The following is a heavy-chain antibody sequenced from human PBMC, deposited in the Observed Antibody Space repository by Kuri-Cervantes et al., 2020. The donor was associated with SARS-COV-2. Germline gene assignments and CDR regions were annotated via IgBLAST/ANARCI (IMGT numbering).Heavy chain of an antibody. CDR3: ARLGTRGYSYGYPLGAFDI. CDR1: GYTFTGYY. CDR2: INPSGGST. V-gene: IGHV1-46*01. Sequence: ASVKVSCKASGYTFTGYYMHWVRQAPGQGLEWMGIINPSGGSTSYAQKFQGRVTMTRDTSTSTAYMELSSLRSEDTAVYYCARLGTRGYSYGYPLGAFDIWGQGTMVTVSS. D-gene: IGHD5-18*01. J-gene: IGHJ3*02.